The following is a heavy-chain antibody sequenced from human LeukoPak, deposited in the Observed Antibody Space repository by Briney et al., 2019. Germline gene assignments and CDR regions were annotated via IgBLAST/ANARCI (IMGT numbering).Heavy chain of an antibody. CDR1: GFPLSNYG. V-gene: IGHV3-33*01. Sequence: PGGSLRLSCVASGFPLSNYGIHWVRQAPGRGLEWVAVIWHDGSDTRYKDSVKGRFTISRDDSKNMAHLQMSSLRADDTAVYYCARGNPPNQPVDFWGQGTLVTVSS. CDR3: ARGNPPNQPVDF. CDR2: IWHDGSDT. J-gene: IGHJ4*02. D-gene: IGHD1-14*01.